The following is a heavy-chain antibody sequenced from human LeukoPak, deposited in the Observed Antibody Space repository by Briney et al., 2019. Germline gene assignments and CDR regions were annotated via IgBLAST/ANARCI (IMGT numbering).Heavy chain of an antibody. CDR3: ARGRTGAAALDF. D-gene: IGHD2-2*01. J-gene: IGHJ4*02. CDR2: GTHSGSP. Sequence: KPSETLSLTCAVYGGSFSGHYWTWNRQPPGKGLEWIGEGTHSGSPNYNPSLKSRVTIPLDTSKNQFSLKLTSVTAADTAVYYCARGRTGAAALDFWGPGTLVTVSS. V-gene: IGHV4-34*01. CDR1: GGSFSGHY.